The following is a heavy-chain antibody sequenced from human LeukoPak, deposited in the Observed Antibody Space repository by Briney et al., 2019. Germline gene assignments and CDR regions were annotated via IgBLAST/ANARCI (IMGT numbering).Heavy chain of an antibody. V-gene: IGHV3-7*03. D-gene: IGHD6-19*01. Sequence: PGGSLRLSCAASGFTFSTSGMHWVRQAPGEGLEWVANIKQDGSEKYYVDSVKGRFTISRDNAKNSLYLQMNSLRAEDTAVYYCARDTVAGRAWFDPWGQGTLVTVSS. CDR3: ARDTVAGRAWFDP. CDR2: IKQDGSEK. CDR1: GFTFSTSG. J-gene: IGHJ5*02.